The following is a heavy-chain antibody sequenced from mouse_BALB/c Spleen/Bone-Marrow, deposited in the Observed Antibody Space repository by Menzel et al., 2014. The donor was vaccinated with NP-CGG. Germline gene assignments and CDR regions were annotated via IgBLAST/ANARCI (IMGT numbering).Heavy chain of an antibody. J-gene: IGHJ2*01. CDR3: TRVENWDDFDY. Sequence: EVLLVESGGGLVQPGESRQLPCAASGFTFSSFGMLWVRQTPEKWPEWVAYISSGSSTIYYADTVKGRCTMSRDNPKNTLYLQVSSLRSEDTAMYYCTRVENWDDFDYWGQGTTLTVSS. V-gene: IGHV5-17*02. CDR2: ISSGSSTI. D-gene: IGHD4-1*01. CDR1: GFTFSSFG.